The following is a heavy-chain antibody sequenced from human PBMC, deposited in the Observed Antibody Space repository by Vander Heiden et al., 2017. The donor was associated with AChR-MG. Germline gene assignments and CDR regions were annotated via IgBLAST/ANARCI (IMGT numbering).Heavy chain of an antibody. CDR2: IYWDDDK. J-gene: IGHJ3*01. D-gene: IGHD3-16*01. V-gene: IGHV2-5*02. Sequence: QITLRESGPALVLPTQTLTLTCTFSGFSLNTRGVGVGWIRQPPGKALEWLAVIYWDDDKRYSPSLKSRLTVSKDTSKNQVVLTMTSMDPVDTATYYCAHLMITFGGVIGDDAFDVWGQGTMVTVSS. CDR3: AHLMITFGGVIGDDAFDV. CDR1: GFSLNTRGVG.